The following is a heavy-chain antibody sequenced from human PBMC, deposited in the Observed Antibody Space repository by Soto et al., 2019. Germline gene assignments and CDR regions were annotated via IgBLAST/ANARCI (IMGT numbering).Heavy chain of an antibody. Sequence: GGSLRLSCAVSGFTFSSHSMNWVSQAPGKGLEWVSSITTSSESKYYTDSVKGRFTLPRDHAKNSLYLKRNSLSAEEAVLYFWARQTLGFSYVKIDFWGRGPLVTVS. CDR3: ARQTLGFSYVKIDF. CDR2: ITTSSESK. CDR1: GFTFSSHS. V-gene: IGHV3-21*01. D-gene: IGHD5-18*01. J-gene: IGHJ4*02.